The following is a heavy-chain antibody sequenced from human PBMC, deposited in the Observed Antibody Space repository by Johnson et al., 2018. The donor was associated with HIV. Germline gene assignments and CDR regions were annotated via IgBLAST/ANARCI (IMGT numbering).Heavy chain of an antibody. CDR1: GFTFDDYA. CDR3: AKDIGLSGSYFFGAFDM. Sequence: VQLVESGGGLVKPGRSLRLSCAASGFTFDDYAIHWVRQAPGKGLDWVSGISWNSGIIGYADSVKGRFSISRDNAKNSLFLQMHSLRAEDTALYYCAKDIGLSGSYFFGAFDMWGQGTMVTVSS. D-gene: IGHD1-26*01. V-gene: IGHV3-9*01. J-gene: IGHJ3*02. CDR2: ISWNSGII.